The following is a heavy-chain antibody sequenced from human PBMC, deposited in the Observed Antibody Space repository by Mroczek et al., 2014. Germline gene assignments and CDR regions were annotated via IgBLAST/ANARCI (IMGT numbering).Heavy chain of an antibody. D-gene: IGHD2-15*01. CDR2: IYTSEKT. V-gene: IGHV4-61*02. CDR1: GGSISSGSYY. Sequence: QVQLQESGPGLVKPSQTLSLTCTVSGGSISSGSYYWSWIRQPAGKGLEWIGRIYTSEKTNYSPSLKSRVTMSVDTSKNQFSLKLSSVTAADTAVYYCARDYIRVGYDAFDIWGQGTMVTVSS. J-gene: IGHJ3*02. CDR3: ARDYIRVGYDAFDI.